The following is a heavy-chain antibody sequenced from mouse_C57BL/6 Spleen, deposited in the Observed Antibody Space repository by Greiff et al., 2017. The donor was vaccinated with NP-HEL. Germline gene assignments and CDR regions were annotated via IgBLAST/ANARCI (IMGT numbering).Heavy chain of an antibody. CDR1: GYTFTSYW. CDR2: IHPNSGST. CDR3: ARVWATVVATRYYDV. V-gene: IGHV1-64*01. Sequence: VQLQQPGAELVKPGASVKLSCKASGYTFTSYWMHWVKQRPGQGLEWIGMIHPNSGSTNYNEKFKSKATLTVDKSSSTAYMQLSSLTSEDSAVYYCARVWATVVATRYYDVWGTGTTVTVSS. D-gene: IGHD1-1*01. J-gene: IGHJ1*03.